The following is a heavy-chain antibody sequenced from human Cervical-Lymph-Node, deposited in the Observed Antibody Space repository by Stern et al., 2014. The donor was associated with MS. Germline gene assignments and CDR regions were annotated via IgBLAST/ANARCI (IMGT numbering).Heavy chain of an antibody. D-gene: IGHD2-21*02. V-gene: IGHV4-61*02. CDR3: ARDGCGGDCSQYYYYYGMDV. CDR1: GGSISSGSYY. J-gene: IGHJ6*02. CDR2: IYTSGST. Sequence: QLQLQESGPGLVKPSQTLSLTCTVSGGSISSGSYYWSWIRQPAGKGLEWIGRIYTSGSTNYNPSLKSRVTISVDTSKNPVSLKRTSVTAADTAVYYCARDGCGGDCSQYYYYYGMDVWGQGTTVTVSS.